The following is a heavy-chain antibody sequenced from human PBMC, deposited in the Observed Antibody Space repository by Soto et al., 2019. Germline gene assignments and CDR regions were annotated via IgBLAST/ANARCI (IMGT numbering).Heavy chain of an antibody. Sequence: EVQLVVSGGGLVKPGGSLRLSCAASGFTFSYYSMTWVRQSPGRGLEWGSSISSSTTYISYADSVRGRFTISRDNAKNSLYLQMSSLRADDTAVYYCARDPVGVDSTFFFDAGGQGTLGTVSS. V-gene: IGHV3-21*02. CDR3: ARDPVGVDSTFFFDA. CDR2: ISSSTTYI. J-gene: IGHJ4*02. D-gene: IGHD2-21*01. CDR1: GFTFSYYS.